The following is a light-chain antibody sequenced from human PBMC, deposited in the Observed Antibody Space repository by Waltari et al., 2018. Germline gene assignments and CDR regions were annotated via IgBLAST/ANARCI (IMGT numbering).Light chain of an antibody. Sequence: QSALTQPASVSGSPGQSITIPCTGTSSDVGGYNYVSGYQQHPGKAPKPMIYEVSNRPSGVSNRFSGSKSGNTASLTISGLQAEDEADYYCSSYTSSSTYVFGTGTKVTVL. CDR2: EVS. CDR3: SSYTSSSTYV. J-gene: IGLJ1*01. CDR1: SSDVGGYNY. V-gene: IGLV2-14*01.